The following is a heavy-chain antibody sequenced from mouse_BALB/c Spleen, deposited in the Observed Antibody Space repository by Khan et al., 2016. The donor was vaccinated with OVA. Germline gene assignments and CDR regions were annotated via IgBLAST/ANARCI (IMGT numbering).Heavy chain of an antibody. V-gene: IGHV2-6-5*01. Sequence: QVQLKESGPGLVAPSQSLSITCTVSGFSLTDYAVSWIRQPPGKGLEWLGVLWAGGSKYYNSVLNSRLSISKDNSTSQVFLNVISLQTDDTAMYYCAKDPPYDGMDYWGQGTAVTVSS. CDR2: LWAGGSK. CDR3: AKDPPYDGMDY. J-gene: IGHJ4*01. CDR1: GFSLTDYA.